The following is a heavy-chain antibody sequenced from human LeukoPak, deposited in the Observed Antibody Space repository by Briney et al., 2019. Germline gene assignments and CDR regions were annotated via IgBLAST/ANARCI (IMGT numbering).Heavy chain of an antibody. CDR3: ARDEARGYDFRPQDH. CDR2: ISSSSRYT. D-gene: IGHD3-3*01. J-gene: IGHJ4*02. Sequence: GGSLRLSCAASGFSLRDYSMGWVRQAPGKGLEWVSSISSSSRYTFYVDSVKGRFTISRDNAKNSLYLQMNSLRVEDTAVYYCARDEARGYDFRPQDHWGQGTLVSVSS. CDR1: GFSLRDYS. V-gene: IGHV3-21*01.